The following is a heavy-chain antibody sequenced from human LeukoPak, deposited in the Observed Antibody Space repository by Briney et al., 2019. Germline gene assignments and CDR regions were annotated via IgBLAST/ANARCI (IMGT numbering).Heavy chain of an antibody. D-gene: IGHD5-18*01. J-gene: IGHJ4*02. CDR1: GGSISGYY. CDR3: ARENDRYGRIDY. Sequence: SETLSLTCIVSGGSISGYYWSWIRQPPGKGLEWIGSIYYSGSTDYNPSLKSRVIISVDTSKNQFSLSLISVTAADTAVYYCARENDRYGRIDYWGQGTQVTVSS. CDR2: IYYSGST. V-gene: IGHV4-59*01.